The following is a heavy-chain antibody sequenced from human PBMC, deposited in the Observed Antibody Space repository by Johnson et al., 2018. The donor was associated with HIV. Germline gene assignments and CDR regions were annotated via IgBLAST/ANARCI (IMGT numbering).Heavy chain of an antibody. CDR2: ISWNSGNI. Sequence: VQLVESGGGLVQPGRSLRLSCAASGFTFDDYAMHWVRQVPGKGLEWVSGISWNSGNIVYADSVKGRFTISRDNSKNTLYLQMNSLRGEDTAVYYCAKGDSSSWLSAFDIWGQGTMVTVSS. D-gene: IGHD6-13*01. CDR3: AKGDSSSWLSAFDI. CDR1: GFTFDDYA. V-gene: IGHV3-9*01. J-gene: IGHJ3*02.